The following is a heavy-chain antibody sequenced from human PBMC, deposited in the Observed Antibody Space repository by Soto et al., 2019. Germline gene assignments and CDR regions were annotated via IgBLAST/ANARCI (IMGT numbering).Heavy chain of an antibody. Sequence: ASVKVSCKASGYTFINFDISWVRQAAGQGPEWLGRMNPGSGKTGYASKFQGRVAMTRDASTGTSHLELSSLTSDDTAVYYCARMASFGTLNWFDPWGQGTQVTVSS. J-gene: IGHJ5*02. D-gene: IGHD3-16*01. CDR2: MNPGSGKT. CDR3: ARMASFGTLNWFDP. CDR1: GYTFINFD. V-gene: IGHV1-8*02.